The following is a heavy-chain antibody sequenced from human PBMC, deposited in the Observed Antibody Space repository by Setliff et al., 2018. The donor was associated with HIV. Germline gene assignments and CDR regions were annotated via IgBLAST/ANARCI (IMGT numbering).Heavy chain of an antibody. V-gene: IGHV4-59*01. Sequence: SETLSLTCAVYGGSFSGDYWSWIRQPPGKGLEWIGFIYYSGSTSGGTNYNPSLKSRVTISLDTSKNQFSLNLSSVTAADTAVYYCASSLNGDSEPWYFDLWGRGTLVTVSS. CDR1: GGSFSGDY. J-gene: IGHJ2*01. CDR2: IYYSGST. CDR3: ASSLNGDSEPWYFDL. D-gene: IGHD4-17*01.